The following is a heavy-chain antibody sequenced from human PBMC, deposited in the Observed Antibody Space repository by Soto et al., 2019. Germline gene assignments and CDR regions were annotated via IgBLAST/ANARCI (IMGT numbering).Heavy chain of an antibody. Sequence: EVQLVESGGGLVQPGGSLRLSCAASGFTFTTYEMNWVRQAPGKGLDWVSYISSSGETIYYADSVKGRFTISSDYAKNSLYLQMNSLRVEDTAVYHCARTLCSTTICAIGGVYWGQGPLVTVSS. CDR3: ARTLCSTTICAIGGVY. D-gene: IGHD2-2*01. V-gene: IGHV3-48*03. J-gene: IGHJ4*02. CDR1: GFTFTTYE. CDR2: ISSSGETI.